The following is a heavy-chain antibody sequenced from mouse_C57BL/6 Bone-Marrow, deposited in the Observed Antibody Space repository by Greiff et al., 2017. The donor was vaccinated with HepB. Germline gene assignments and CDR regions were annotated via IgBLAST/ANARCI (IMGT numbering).Heavy chain of an antibody. CDR1: GYTFTSYW. Sequence: QVQLQQPVAELVKPGASVKLSCKASGYTFTSYWMHWVKQRPGQGLEWIGMIHPNSGSTNYNEKFKSKATLTVDKSSSTAYMQLSSLTSEDSAVYYCARHYPGAWFAYWGQGTLVTVSA. V-gene: IGHV1-64*01. CDR2: IHPNSGST. J-gene: IGHJ3*01. CDR3: ARHYPGAWFAY. D-gene: IGHD1-1*02.